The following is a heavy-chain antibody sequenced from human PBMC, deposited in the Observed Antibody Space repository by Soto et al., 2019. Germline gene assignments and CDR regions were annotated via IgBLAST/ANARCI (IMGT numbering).Heavy chain of an antibody. Sequence: SETLSLTCTVSGGSVSSGAYYWTWTRQRPGKGLEWIGYIYYSGSTYYSPSLKSRLSISLDTSKNQFSLRLSSVTAADTAMYYCARARLRAVYAFDIWGQGTMVTVSS. CDR3: ARARLRAVYAFDI. J-gene: IGHJ3*02. D-gene: IGHD5-12*01. CDR1: GGSVSSGAYY. CDR2: IYYSGST. V-gene: IGHV4-31*03.